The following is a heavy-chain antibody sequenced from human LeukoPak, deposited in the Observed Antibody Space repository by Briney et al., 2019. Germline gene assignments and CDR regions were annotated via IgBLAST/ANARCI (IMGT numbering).Heavy chain of an antibody. V-gene: IGHV4-59*01. CDR2: IYYSGST. CDR3: ARGTVSEPLLPPTFDY. D-gene: IGHD1-14*01. J-gene: IGHJ4*02. CDR1: GGSISSYY. Sequence: SETLSLTCTVSGGSISSYYWSWIRQPPGKGLEWIGYIYYSGSTNYNPSLESRVTISVDTSKNQFSLKLSSVTAADTAVYYCARGTVSEPLLPPTFDYWGQGTLVTVSS.